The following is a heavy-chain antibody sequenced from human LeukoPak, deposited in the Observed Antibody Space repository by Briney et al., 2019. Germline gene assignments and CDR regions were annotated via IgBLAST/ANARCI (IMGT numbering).Heavy chain of an antibody. CDR3: AREYYYDTSDYSPGGSGDY. V-gene: IGHV3-11*04. CDR1: GFTFTDYD. D-gene: IGHD3-22*01. Sequence: PGGSLRLSCAVSGFTFTDYDMSWIRQAPGKGLEWVSYISRTGTTIYYADSVKGRFTISRDNAKNSLILQMNSLTAEDTAVYYCAREYYYDTSDYSPGGSGDYWGQGTLVTVSS. CDR2: ISRTGTTI. J-gene: IGHJ4*02.